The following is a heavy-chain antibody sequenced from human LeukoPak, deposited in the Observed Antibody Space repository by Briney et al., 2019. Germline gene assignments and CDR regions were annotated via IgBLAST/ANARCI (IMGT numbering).Heavy chain of an antibody. V-gene: IGHV4-30-2*01. CDR3: ARGKLRYFDWFETHAFDI. CDR2: IYHSGST. J-gene: IGHJ3*02. Sequence: SETLSLTCTVSGDSISSGGYYWSWIRQPPGKGLEWIGYIYHSGSTYYNPSLKSRVTISVDRSKNQFSLKLSSVTAADTAVYYCARGKLRYFDWFETHAFDIWGQGTMVTVSS. D-gene: IGHD3-9*01. CDR1: GDSISSGGYY.